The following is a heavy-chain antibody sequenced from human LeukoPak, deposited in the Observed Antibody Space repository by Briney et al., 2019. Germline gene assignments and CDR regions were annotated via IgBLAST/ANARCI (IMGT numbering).Heavy chain of an antibody. CDR1: GGSISSYY. D-gene: IGHD3-16*01. Sequence: SETLSLTCTVSGGSISSYYWGWIRQPPGKGLEWIGSIYHSGSTYYNPSLKSRVTISVDTSKNQFSLKLSSVTAADTAVYYCARGQNYGGYYFDYWGQGTLVTVSS. J-gene: IGHJ4*02. CDR3: ARGQNYGGYYFDY. CDR2: IYHSGST. V-gene: IGHV4-38-2*02.